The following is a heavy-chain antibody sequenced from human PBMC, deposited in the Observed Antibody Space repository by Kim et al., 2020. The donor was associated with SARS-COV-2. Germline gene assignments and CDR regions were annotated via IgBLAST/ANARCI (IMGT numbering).Heavy chain of an antibody. V-gene: IGHV6-1*01. D-gene: IGHD4-17*01. J-gene: IGHJ6*02. Sequence: DYAVSVKSRITINPDTSKNQFSLQLNSVTPEDTAVYYCARESYGDYFDYYGMDVWGQGTTVTVSS. CDR3: ARESYGDYFDYYGMDV.